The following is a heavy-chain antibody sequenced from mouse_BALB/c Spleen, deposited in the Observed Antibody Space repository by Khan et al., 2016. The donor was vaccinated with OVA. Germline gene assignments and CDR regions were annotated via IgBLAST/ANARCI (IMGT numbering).Heavy chain of an antibody. CDR3: SRLAYYYNSEGFAY. Sequence: EVQRVESGGDLVKPGGSLKLSCAASGFTFSTYGMSWVRQTPDKRLEWVATISTGGSYTYYPDSVKGRFTISRDNGKNTLYLQMSSMKSEDTAMYYCSRLAYYYNSEGFAYWGQGTVVTVSA. CDR1: GFTFSTYG. V-gene: IGHV5-6*01. D-gene: IGHD1-1*02. J-gene: IGHJ3*01. CDR2: ISTGGSYT.